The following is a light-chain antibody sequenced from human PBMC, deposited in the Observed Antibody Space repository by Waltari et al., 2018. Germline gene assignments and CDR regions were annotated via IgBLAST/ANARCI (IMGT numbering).Light chain of an antibody. CDR2: KNN. CDR1: SSNTEINY. V-gene: IGLV1-47*01. J-gene: IGLJ2*01. CDR3: ATWDASLGVL. Sequence: QSVLTQPPSTSGTPGQRVTISCSGSSSNTEINYVYRHQHLPGTTPKLLIYKNNQRPSGVPDRFSGSKSGTSASLAISGLRSEDEADYYCATWDASLGVLFGGGTKLTVL.